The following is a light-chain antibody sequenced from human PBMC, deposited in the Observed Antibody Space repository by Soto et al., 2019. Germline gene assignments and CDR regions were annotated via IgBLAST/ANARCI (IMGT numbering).Light chain of an antibody. J-gene: IGKJ1*01. CDR1: QTISSW. V-gene: IGKV1-5*03. Sequence: DIQMTQSHSTLSGSVGDRVTITCRARQTISSWLAWYQQKPGKAPKLLIYKASTLKRGVPSRFSGSGSGTEFTLTISSLQPDDFATYYCQHYNSYSGAFGQVTKVDIK. CDR2: KAS. CDR3: QHYNSYSGA.